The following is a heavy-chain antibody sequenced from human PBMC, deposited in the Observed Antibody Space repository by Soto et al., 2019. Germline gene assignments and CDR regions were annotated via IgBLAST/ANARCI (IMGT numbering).Heavy chain of an antibody. D-gene: IGHD2-15*01. Sequence: PAETLSLTCTVSGGSIGSGGYYWICIRQRPGKGPEWIGYIYYSGSTYYNPSLKSRVTISVDTSKNQFSLKLSSVTAADTAVYYCARVIVVVVAATRVNWFDPWGQGTLVTVSS. CDR2: IYYSGST. CDR3: ARVIVVVVAATRVNWFDP. J-gene: IGHJ5*02. V-gene: IGHV4-31*03. CDR1: GGSIGSGGYY.